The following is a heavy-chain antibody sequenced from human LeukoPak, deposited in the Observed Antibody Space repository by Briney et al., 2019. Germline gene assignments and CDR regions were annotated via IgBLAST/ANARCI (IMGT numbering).Heavy chain of an antibody. J-gene: IGHJ4*02. CDR1: GGSISTYY. CDR2: IYYSGST. V-gene: IGHV4-59*12. D-gene: IGHD2-15*01. CDR3: ARVYGDYSTVAF. Sequence: SETLSLTCTVSGGSISTYYWNWIRQPPGKGLEWIGSIYYSGSTFYNPSLKSRLTISIDRTKPQFSLSLSSVTAADTAIYYCARVYGDYSTVAFWGQGTLVTVSS.